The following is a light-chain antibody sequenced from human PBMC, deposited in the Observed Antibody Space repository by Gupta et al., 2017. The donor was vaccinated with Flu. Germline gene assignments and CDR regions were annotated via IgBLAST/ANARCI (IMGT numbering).Light chain of an antibody. CDR1: SSNIGSNA. CDR3: AAWDDSLNGHYV. J-gene: IGLJ1*01. Sequence: QSVLAQPPSASGTPGQRVTITWSGSSSNIGSNAVNWYQQVPGTSPKLLIYGSNQRPSGVPDRFAGSKSGTSASLAIRGLQSEDEADYYCAAWDDSLNGHYVFGTGTKVTVL. CDR2: GSN. V-gene: IGLV1-44*01.